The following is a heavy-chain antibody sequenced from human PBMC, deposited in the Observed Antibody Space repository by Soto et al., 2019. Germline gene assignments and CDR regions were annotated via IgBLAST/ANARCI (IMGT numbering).Heavy chain of an antibody. Sequence: ASVKVSCKASGYTFTSYYMHWVRQAPGQGLEWMGIINPSGGSTSYAQKFQGSVTMTRDWSTRTVYMELSSLRSEDTAVYYCARAGVTIFGVVIIEYYYGMDVWGQGTTVTVSS. D-gene: IGHD3-3*01. V-gene: IGHV1-46*01. CDR2: INPSGGST. CDR1: GYTFTSYY. J-gene: IGHJ6*02. CDR3: ARAGVTIFGVVIIEYYYGMDV.